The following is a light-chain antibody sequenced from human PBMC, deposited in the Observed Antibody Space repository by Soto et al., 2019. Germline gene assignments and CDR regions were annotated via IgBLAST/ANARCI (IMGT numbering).Light chain of an antibody. CDR2: DAS. CDR1: QTISNW. CDR3: QQYSTYSWT. Sequence: IQMTQSQSSESASVGDRVTITCLASQTISNWLAWYQVKPGKAPKLLMHDASSLESGVPSRFSGSASGTEFTLTISSLQPDDFATYFCQQYSTYSWTFGQGSIVDVK. J-gene: IGKJ1*01. V-gene: IGKV1-5*01.